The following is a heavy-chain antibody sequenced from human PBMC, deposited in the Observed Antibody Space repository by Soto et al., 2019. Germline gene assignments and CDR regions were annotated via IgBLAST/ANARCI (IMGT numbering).Heavy chain of an antibody. CDR3: ARDRPVGGQQLVPVDY. CDR1: GYTFTSYG. V-gene: IGHV1-18*01. D-gene: IGHD6-13*01. Sequence: QVQLVQSGAEVKKPGASVKVSCKASGYTFTSYGISWVRQAPGQGLEWMGWISAYNGNTNYAQKLQGRVTMTTDTXTXXAYMERRSLRSDDTAVYYCARDRPVGGQQLVPVDYWGQGTLVTVSS. CDR2: ISAYNGNT. J-gene: IGHJ4*02.